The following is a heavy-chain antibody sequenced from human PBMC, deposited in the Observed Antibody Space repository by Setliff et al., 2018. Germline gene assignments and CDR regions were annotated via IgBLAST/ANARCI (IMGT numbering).Heavy chain of an antibody. CDR2: IHFSGTT. Sequence: NPSETLSLTCTVSGGSISSGVYYWAWIRQPPGKGLEWIGYIHFSGTTNYNPSLKSRVTLSLDTSKNQFSLELSSVTAADTAMYYCARENGYCSGGACYFMFDYWGQGTLVTV. V-gene: IGHV4-61*08. J-gene: IGHJ4*02. D-gene: IGHD2-15*01. CDR1: GGSISSGVYY. CDR3: ARENGYCSGGACYFMFDY.